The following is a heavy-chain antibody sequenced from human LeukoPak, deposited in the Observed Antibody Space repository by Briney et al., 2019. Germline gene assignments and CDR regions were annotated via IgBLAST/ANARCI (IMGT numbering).Heavy chain of an antibody. CDR2: INPNDGDT. V-gene: IGHV1-2*02. CDR1: GYTFTDYY. D-gene: IGHD2/OR15-2a*01. Sequence: ASVKVSCKASGYTFTDYYMHWVRQAPGQGFEWMGWINPNDGDTNYAKKFQGRVNMTRDTSISPAHLEVSRLRSDDRAVYYCARANFLYCISSTCLFDYWGQGTLVTVSS. J-gene: IGHJ4*02. CDR3: ARANFLYCISSTCLFDY.